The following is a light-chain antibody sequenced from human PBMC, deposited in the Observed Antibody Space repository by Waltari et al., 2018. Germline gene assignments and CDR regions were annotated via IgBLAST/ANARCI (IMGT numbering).Light chain of an antibody. CDR2: GAS. Sequence: ETVLTQSPGTLSLSPGERATLSCRASQSVGRSLAWYQQKPGQAPRLLIYGASSRATSIPDRFSGSGSGTDFSLTISRLEPEDFAVYYCQHYVRLPATFGQGTKVEIK. J-gene: IGKJ1*01. CDR3: QHYVRLPAT. CDR1: QSVGRS. V-gene: IGKV3-20*01.